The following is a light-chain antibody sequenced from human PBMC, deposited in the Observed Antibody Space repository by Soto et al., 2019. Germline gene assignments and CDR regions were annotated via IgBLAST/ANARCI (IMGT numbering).Light chain of an antibody. Sequence: QSVLTQPPSASGTPGQRVTISCSGSSSNIGSNTVNWYQQLPGTAPKLLIYSNNQRPSGVPDRFSGSKSGTSASLAISGLQSEDEADYYCAAWDDSLNGAVXGGGTQLTVL. CDR1: SSNIGSNT. CDR3: AAWDDSLNGAV. J-gene: IGLJ7*01. CDR2: SNN. V-gene: IGLV1-44*01.